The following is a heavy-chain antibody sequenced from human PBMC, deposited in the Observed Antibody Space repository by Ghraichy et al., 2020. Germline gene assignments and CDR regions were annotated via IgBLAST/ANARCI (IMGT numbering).Heavy chain of an antibody. CDR3: AKDLEIPAAGALFDH. CDR1: GFTFHDYA. Sequence: GGSLRLSCAGSGFTFHDYAMHWVRQAPGKGLEWVSGISWNSGSIGYADYVKGRFTISRDNAKNSVYLQMNSLRAEDTAFYYCAKDLEIPAAGALFDHWGQGTLVTVSS. V-gene: IGHV3-9*01. J-gene: IGHJ4*02. CDR2: ISWNSGSI. D-gene: IGHD6-13*01.